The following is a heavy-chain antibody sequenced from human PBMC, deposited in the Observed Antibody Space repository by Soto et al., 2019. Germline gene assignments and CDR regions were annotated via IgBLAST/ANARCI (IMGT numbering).Heavy chain of an antibody. CDR3: AKDVRGDSSSWIYYYYGMDV. J-gene: IGHJ6*02. CDR2: ISGSGGST. D-gene: IGHD6-13*01. V-gene: IGHV3-23*01. Sequence: EVQLLESGGGLVQPGGSLRLSCAASGFTFSSYAMSWVRQAPGKGLEWVSAISGSGGSTYYADSVKGRFTISRDNSKNTLYLQMNSLRAEDTAVYYCAKDVRGDSSSWIYYYYGMDVWGQGTTVTVSS. CDR1: GFTFSSYA.